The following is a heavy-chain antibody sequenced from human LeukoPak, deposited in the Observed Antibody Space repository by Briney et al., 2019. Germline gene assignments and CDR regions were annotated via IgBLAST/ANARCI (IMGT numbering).Heavy chain of an antibody. D-gene: IGHD3-10*02. CDR1: GFTFNSYA. CDR2: ISGSGGST. V-gene: IGHV3-23*01. Sequence: GGSLRLSCAASGFTFNSYAMSWVRQAPGKGLEWVSLISGSGGSTYNADSVKGRFTISRDNSQNTLYLQMNSLRAEDTAVYYCAKDLHYYVAMDVWGQGTAVTVSS. J-gene: IGHJ6*02. CDR3: AKDLHYYVAMDV.